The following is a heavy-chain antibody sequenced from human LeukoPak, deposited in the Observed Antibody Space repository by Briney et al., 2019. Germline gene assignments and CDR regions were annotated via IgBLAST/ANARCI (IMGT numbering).Heavy chain of an antibody. Sequence: GGSLRLSCAASGFTFSSYAMSWVRQAPGKGLEWVANIKQDGSEKYYVDSVKGRFTISRDNAKNSLYLQMSILRAADTAVYYCARVRIAVAVSAFDIWGQGTMVTVSS. CDR2: IKQDGSEK. CDR1: GFTFSSYA. V-gene: IGHV3-7*01. J-gene: IGHJ3*02. CDR3: ARVRIAVAVSAFDI. D-gene: IGHD6-19*01.